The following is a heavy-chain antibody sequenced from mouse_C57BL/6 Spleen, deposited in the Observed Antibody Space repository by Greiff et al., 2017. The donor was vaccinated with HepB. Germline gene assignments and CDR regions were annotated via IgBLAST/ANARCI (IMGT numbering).Heavy chain of an antibody. CDR1: GFTFSDYG. CDR2: ISSGSSTI. D-gene: IGHD2-4*01. Sequence: DVKLVESGGGLVKPGGSLKLSCAASGFTFSDYGMHWVRQAPEKGLEWVAYISSGSSTIYYADTVKGRFTISRDNAKNTLFLQMTSLRSGDTAMYYCARRGDYDEAWFAYWGQGTLVTVSA. CDR3: ARRGDYDEAWFAY. V-gene: IGHV5-17*01. J-gene: IGHJ3*01.